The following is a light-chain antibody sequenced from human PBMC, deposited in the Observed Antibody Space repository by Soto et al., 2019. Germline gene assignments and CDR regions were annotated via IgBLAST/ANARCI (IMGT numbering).Light chain of an antibody. Sequence: DIVMTQSPDSLAVSLGERATINCKSSQSVLYSSNNKNYLAWYQQKPGQPPKLLIYWASTRESGVPDRFSGRGSGTDFTLTISSLQAEDVADYYCQQYYSTPAWTFGQGTKVEIK. CDR1: QSVLYSSNNKNY. J-gene: IGKJ1*01. V-gene: IGKV4-1*01. CDR3: QQYYSTPAWT. CDR2: WAS.